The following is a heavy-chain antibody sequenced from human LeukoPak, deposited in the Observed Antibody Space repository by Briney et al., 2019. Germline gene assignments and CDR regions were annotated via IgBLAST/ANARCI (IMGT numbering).Heavy chain of an antibody. CDR1: GYSISGGYY. CDR3: ARKEGYFDY. CDR2: IYHSGST. Sequence: SETLSLTCTVSGYSISGGYYWGWIRPPPGKGLEWIGSIYHSGSTYYNPSLKSRVTISVDTSKNQFSLKLSSVTAADTAVYYCARKEGYFDYWGQGTLVTVSS. J-gene: IGHJ4*02. V-gene: IGHV4-38-2*02.